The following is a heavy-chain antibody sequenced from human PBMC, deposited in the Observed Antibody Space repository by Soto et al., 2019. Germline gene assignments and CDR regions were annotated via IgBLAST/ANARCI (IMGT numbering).Heavy chain of an antibody. D-gene: IGHD1-1*01. CDR2: MNPNSGNT. CDR1: GYTFTSYD. CDR3: ARERTGTTSMDV. Sequence: QVQLVQSGAEVKKPGASVKVSCKATGYTFTSYDINWVRQATGQGLEWMGWMNPNSGNTGYAQKFRGRVTMTRNTSISTAYMELSSLRSEDTAVYYCARERTGTTSMDVWGQGTTVTVSS. V-gene: IGHV1-8*01. J-gene: IGHJ6*02.